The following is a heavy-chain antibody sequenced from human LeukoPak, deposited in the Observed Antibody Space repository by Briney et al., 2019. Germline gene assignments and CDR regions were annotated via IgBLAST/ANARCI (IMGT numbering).Heavy chain of an antibody. Sequence: GGSLRLSCAASGFTFSSYSMNWVRQAPGKGLEWVSTISSSSSYIYYADSVKGRFTISRDNAKNSLYLQMNSLRAEDTAVYYCARCIVGANWFDPWGQGTLVTVSS. J-gene: IGHJ5*02. CDR1: GFTFSSYS. CDR3: ARCIVGANWFDP. V-gene: IGHV3-21*01. D-gene: IGHD1-26*01. CDR2: ISSSSSYI.